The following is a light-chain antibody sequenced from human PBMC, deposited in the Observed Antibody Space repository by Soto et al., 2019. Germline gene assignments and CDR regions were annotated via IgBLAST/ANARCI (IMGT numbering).Light chain of an antibody. V-gene: IGLV2-8*01. CDR1: KNDVGFYDF. Sequence: QSALTQPPSASGSPGQSVTITCTGTKNDVGFYDFVSWYQHHPGKAPRLIIYEVVQRPSGVPDRFSGSKSGNTASLTVSRLQAADEADYFCKSYAGSNTYVFGSGTRSPS. CDR2: EVV. CDR3: KSYAGSNTYV. J-gene: IGLJ1*01.